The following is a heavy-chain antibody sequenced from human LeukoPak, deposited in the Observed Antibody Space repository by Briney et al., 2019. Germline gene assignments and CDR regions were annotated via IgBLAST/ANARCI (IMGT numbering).Heavy chain of an antibody. J-gene: IGHJ4*02. Sequence: GGSLRLSCAASGFTFSDYSMNWVRQAPGKGLEWVSYISSSSSNKYYADSVKGRFTISRDNAKNSLYLQMNSLRAEDTAVYYCAGGRTTVTRFSDYLGQGTLVTVSS. CDR2: ISSSSSNK. V-gene: IGHV3-48*01. CDR1: GFTFSDYS. CDR3: AGGRTTVTRFSDY. D-gene: IGHD4-17*01.